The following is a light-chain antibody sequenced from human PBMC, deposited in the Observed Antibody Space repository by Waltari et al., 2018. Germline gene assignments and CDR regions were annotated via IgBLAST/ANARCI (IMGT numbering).Light chain of an antibody. Sequence: QSALTQPRSVSGSPGQSVPIPCTGTSSDVGGYNYVSWYQHHPGKAPKCMIYDVTRRPSGVPDRFSGSKSGNTASLTISGLQAEDEADYYCGSYAGSYSWVFGGGTKVTVL. CDR3: GSYAGSYSWV. J-gene: IGLJ3*02. CDR2: DVT. CDR1: SSDVGGYNY. V-gene: IGLV2-11*01.